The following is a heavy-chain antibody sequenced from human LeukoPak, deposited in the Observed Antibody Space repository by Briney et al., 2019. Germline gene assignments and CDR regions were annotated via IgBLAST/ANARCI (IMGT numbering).Heavy chain of an antibody. CDR1: GDSLSVGNYY. J-gene: IGHJ4*02. CDR2: IAHSGSA. V-gene: IGHV4-30-2*01. Sequence: PSQTLSLTCIVSGDSLSVGNYYWAWIRQPPGKGLEWIGYIAHSGSAFQNPSLERRVTISVERSKNQFSLQLRSVTAADTAVYYCAREADPMAARAYFDCWGQGILVTVSS. CDR3: AREADPMAARAYFDC. D-gene: IGHD6-6*01.